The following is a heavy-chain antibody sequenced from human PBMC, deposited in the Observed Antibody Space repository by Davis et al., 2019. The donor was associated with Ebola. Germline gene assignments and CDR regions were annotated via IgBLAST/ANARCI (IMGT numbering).Heavy chain of an antibody. Sequence: GESLKISCAASGFTFSSHAMSWVRQAPGQGLEWVSAISGSGGDYADSVKGRFTISRDNSKNTLYLQMNSLRAEDTAVYYCARRIKGDGRGGVDVWGQGTSVTVSS. D-gene: IGHD3-10*02. V-gene: IGHV3-23*01. CDR1: GFTFSSHA. J-gene: IGHJ6*02. CDR3: ARRIKGDGRGGVDV. CDR2: ISGSGG.